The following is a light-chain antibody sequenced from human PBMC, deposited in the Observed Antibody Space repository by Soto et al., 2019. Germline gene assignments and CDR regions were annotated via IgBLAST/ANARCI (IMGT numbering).Light chain of an antibody. CDR3: KSYTSASTYV. CDR1: GSDIGTYNY. Sequence: QSALTQPASVSGSPGQSITISCTGTGSDIGTYNYVSWYQHHPGKAPKFIIYDVTNRPSGVSDRFSGSTSGNTASLTISGLQAEDEADYFCKSYTSASTYVFGTGTKVTVL. V-gene: IGLV2-14*03. J-gene: IGLJ1*01. CDR2: DVT.